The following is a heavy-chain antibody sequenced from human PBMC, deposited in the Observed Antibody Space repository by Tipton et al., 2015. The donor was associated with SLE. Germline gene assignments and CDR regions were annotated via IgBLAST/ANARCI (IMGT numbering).Heavy chain of an antibody. CDR2: IYYSGST. J-gene: IGHJ3*02. CDR1: GGSISSSSYY. Sequence: TLSLTCTVSGGSISSSSYYWGWIRQPPGNGLEWIGSIYYSGSTYYNPSLKSRVTISVDTSKNQFSLKLSSVTAADTAVYYCARGYSTTGGAFDIWGQGTMVTVSS. V-gene: IGHV4-39*07. D-gene: IGHD6-13*01. CDR3: ARGYSTTGGAFDI.